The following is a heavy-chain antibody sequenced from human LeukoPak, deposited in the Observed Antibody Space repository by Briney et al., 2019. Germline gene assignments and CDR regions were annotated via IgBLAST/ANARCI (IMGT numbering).Heavy chain of an antibody. J-gene: IGHJ4*02. D-gene: IGHD3-22*01. V-gene: IGHV3-30*18. CDR1: GFTFSSYG. CDR2: ISYDGSNK. Sequence: GGSLRLSCAASGFTFSSYGMHWVRQAPGKGLEWLAVISYDGSNKYYADSVKGRFTISRDNSKNTLYLQMNSLRAEDTAVYYCAKDPYDSSGYYYFDYWGQGTLVTVSS. CDR3: AKDPYDSSGYYYFDY.